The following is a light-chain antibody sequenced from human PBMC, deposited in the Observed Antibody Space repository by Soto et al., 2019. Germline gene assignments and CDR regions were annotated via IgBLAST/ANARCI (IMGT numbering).Light chain of an antibody. CDR1: QGINSF. J-gene: IGKJ1*01. CDR2: AAS. V-gene: IGKV1-9*01. Sequence: DIQMTQSPSSLSASVGDRVTITCRASQGINSFLAWYQQKPGKAPKLLIYAASTLQSGVPSRFNGSGSGTEFTLTISSLQPDDFATYYCQQYNDYPWTFGQGTKVDIK. CDR3: QQYNDYPWT.